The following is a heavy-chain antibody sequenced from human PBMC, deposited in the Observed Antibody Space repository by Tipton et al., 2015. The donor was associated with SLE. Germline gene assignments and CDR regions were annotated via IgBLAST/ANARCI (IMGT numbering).Heavy chain of an antibody. V-gene: IGHV3-43D*04. J-gene: IGHJ4*02. D-gene: IGHD5-12*01. CDR3: AKEGMGLREGFDY. CDR2: ITWDGIST. CDR1: AFTFNNYA. Sequence: SLRLSCAASAFTFNNYAMNWVRQAPGKGLEWVSLITWDGISTNYADSVKGRFTISRDNGKNSLYLQMNSLRAEDTALYYCAKEGMGLREGFDYWGQGTLVTVSS.